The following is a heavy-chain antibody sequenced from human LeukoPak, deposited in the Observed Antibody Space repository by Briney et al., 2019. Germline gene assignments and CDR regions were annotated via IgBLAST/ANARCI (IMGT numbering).Heavy chain of an antibody. CDR2: INHAGTT. V-gene: IGHV4-34*01. J-gene: IGHJ2*01. D-gene: IGHD1-1*01. CDR3: ARSERRGWYFDL. CDR1: GXSFSDYY. Sequence: SETLSLTCAVHGXSFSDYYGSWIRQPPDKGLEWIGEINHAGTTNHNPSLKSRVTISVDTSKNQFSLKLTSVTATDTAVYFCARSERRGWYFDLWGRGTPVTVSS.